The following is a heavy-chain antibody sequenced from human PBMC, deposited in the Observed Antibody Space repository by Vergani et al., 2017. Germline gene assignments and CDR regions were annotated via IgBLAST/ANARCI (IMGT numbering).Heavy chain of an antibody. CDR1: GVSIGSNSYY. CDR3: ASQWGTMAFDY. Sequence: QLQLQESGPGLVKPSETLSLTCTVSGVSIGSNSYYWGWIRQPPGKGLEWIGYIYYSGSTNYNPSLKSRVTISVDTSKNQFSLKLSSVTAADTAVYYCASQWGTMAFDYWGQGTLVTVSS. J-gene: IGHJ4*02. V-gene: IGHV4-61*05. CDR2: IYYSGST. D-gene: IGHD3-10*01.